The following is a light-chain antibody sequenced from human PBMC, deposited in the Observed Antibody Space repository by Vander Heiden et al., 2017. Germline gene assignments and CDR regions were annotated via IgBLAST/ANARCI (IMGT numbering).Light chain of an antibody. J-gene: IGLJ1*01. CDR1: SRDVGAYNY. V-gene: IGLV2-8*01. CDR2: DVT. CDR3: SSYAGSDTYV. Sequence: QSALTQPPSASGSPGQSVTISCTGTSRDVGAYNYVSWYQQHPGQAPKLMIFDVTKRPSGVPDRFSGSKSGNTASLTVSGLQAEDEADYYCSSYAGSDTYVFGTGTKVTVL.